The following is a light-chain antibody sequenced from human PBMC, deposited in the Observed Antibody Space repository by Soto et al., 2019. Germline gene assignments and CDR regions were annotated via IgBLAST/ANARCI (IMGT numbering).Light chain of an antibody. CDR3: QQYYSLPYT. V-gene: IGKV1D-8*01. CDR1: QGISSY. J-gene: IGKJ2*01. Sequence: VIGMTQSPSLLSASTGDRVTICCRMSQGISSYLAWYQQKPGKAPKLLIYAASTLKSGVPSRFSGSGSGTDFTLTISCLQSEDFATYYCQQYYSLPYTFGQGTKLEIK. CDR2: AAS.